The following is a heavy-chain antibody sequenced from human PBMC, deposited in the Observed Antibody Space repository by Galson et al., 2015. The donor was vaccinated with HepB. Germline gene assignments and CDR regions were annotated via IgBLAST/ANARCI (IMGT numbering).Heavy chain of an antibody. Sequence: SLRLSCATSGFKLTDFAMHWVRQAPGKGLEWVAIISHDGKHQYYADSVRDRFTISRDVSKNTLYLQMNSLRTDDTAIYYCARDPDDTEGYYMTFEYWGQGSLVTVSS. J-gene: IGHJ4*02. CDR2: ISHDGKHQ. CDR3: ARDPDDTEGYYMTFEY. V-gene: IGHV3-30*03. D-gene: IGHD1-26*01. CDR1: GFKLTDFA.